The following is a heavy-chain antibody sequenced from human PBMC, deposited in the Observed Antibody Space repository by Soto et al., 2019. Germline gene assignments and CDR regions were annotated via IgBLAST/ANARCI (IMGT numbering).Heavy chain of an antibody. CDR3: ARGPYSHGPGGFDS. V-gene: IGHV3-30*03. Sequence: GGSLRLSCAASGFTFSIYGMHWVRQAPGKGLEWVAVISYDGSNKYYADSVKGRFTISRDNSKNTLYLQMNSLRAEDTAVYYCARGPYSHGPGGFDSWGQGTLVTVSS. CDR1: GFTFSIYG. J-gene: IGHJ4*02. CDR2: ISYDGSNK. D-gene: IGHD5-18*01.